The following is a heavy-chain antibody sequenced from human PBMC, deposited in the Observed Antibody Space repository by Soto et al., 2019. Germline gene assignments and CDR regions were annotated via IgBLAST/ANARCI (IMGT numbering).Heavy chain of an antibody. Sequence: QVQLVQSGAEVEKPGASVKVSCKASGYTFTTYDFNWVRQAPGHGLEWMGWMNPDTDKTGYAQKFQGRVTMTRDTSISTAFMALSGLTAEDTAVYYCARALGYSSTSRLDLWGQGTLVTVSS. CDR1: GYTFTTYD. D-gene: IGHD6-19*01. V-gene: IGHV1-8*01. CDR3: ARALGYSSTSRLDL. CDR2: MNPDTDKT. J-gene: IGHJ4*02.